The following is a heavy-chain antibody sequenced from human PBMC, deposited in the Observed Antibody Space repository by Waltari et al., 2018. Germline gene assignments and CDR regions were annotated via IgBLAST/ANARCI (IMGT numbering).Heavy chain of an antibody. V-gene: IGHV4-61*02. CDR2: IYTSGST. D-gene: IGHD6-19*01. J-gene: IGHJ4*02. CDR3: AISIAVAGRPFDY. CDR1: GGSTSRGSYY. Sequence: QVQLQESGPGLVKPSQTLSLTCTVSGGSTSRGSYYCSWIRQPAGTGLEWIGRIYTSGSTNYNPSLKSRVTISVDTSKNQFSLKLSSVTAADTAVYYCAISIAVAGRPFDYWGQGTLVTVSS.